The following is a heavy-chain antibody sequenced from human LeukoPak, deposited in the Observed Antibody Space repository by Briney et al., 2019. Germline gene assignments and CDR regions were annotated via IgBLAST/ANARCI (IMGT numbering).Heavy chain of an antibody. V-gene: IGHV3-7*01. J-gene: IGHJ4*02. CDR2: IKRDGSEK. D-gene: IGHD6-19*01. Sequence: GGSPRLSCAASGFTFSSYWMTWVRQAPGKGLEWVANIKRDGSEKYYVDSVKGRFTISRDNTKNSLYLQMNSLRAEDTAVYYCARRDSSGWYYFDYWGQGTLVTVSS. CDR1: GFTFSSYW. CDR3: ARRDSSGWYYFDY.